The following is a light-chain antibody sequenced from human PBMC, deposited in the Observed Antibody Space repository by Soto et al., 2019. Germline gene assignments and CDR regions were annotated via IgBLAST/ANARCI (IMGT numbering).Light chain of an antibody. Sequence: QSVLTQPPSASGTPGQRVAISCSGSSSNIGRNTVNWYQHLPGTAPKLLIYSNDQRPSGVPDRFSGSKSGTSASLAISGLQSEDEADYYCAAWDDDLNGWVFGGGTKLTVL. J-gene: IGLJ3*02. V-gene: IGLV1-44*01. CDR2: SND. CDR1: SSNIGRNT. CDR3: AAWDDDLNGWV.